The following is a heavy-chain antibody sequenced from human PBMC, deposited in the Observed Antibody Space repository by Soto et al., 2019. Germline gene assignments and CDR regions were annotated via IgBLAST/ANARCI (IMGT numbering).Heavy chain of an antibody. CDR1: GGSISSSSYY. CDR2: IYYSGST. CDR3: AKLGYCSGGSCYPFYYTDV. D-gene: IGHD2-15*01. J-gene: IGHJ6*03. V-gene: IGHV4-39*01. Sequence: QLQLQESGPGLVKPSETLSLTCTVSGGSISSSSYYWGWIRQPPGKGLEWIGSIYYSGSTYYNQSLKGRIPISVDTSKNQFSLKLSSVTAADTAVYYCAKLGYCSGGSCYPFYYTDVWGKGTTVTVSS.